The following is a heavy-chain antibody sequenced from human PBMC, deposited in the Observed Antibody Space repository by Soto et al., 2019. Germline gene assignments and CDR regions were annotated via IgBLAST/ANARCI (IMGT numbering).Heavy chain of an antibody. CDR1: GVIFSGSA. D-gene: IGHD2-2*02. CDR2: IRSSANNIAT. CDR3: ARGQWASIRDYYYHGMDL. Sequence: GGSLRLSCAASGVIFSGSAIHRVRLASGKGLERVGRIRSSANNIATSYPATVRGRFTFSRYDSKNTAYMQLNTLKPDETAVYYGARGQWASIRDYYYHGMDLWGRGTRVPVSS. J-gene: IGHJ6*02. V-gene: IGHV3-73*01.